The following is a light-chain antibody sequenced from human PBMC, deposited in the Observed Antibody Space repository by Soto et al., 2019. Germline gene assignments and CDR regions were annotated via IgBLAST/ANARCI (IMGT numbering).Light chain of an antibody. CDR1: QSVRSN. CDR2: GAS. CDR3: QQYNNWPPIT. V-gene: IGKV3-15*01. Sequence: EVVMTQSPATLSVSPGERVTLSCRASQSVRSNLAWYQQKPGQSPRLLIYGASTRATGIPARFSGSGSGTEFTLTISSLQSKDFAVYYYQQYNNWPPITFGQGTRLEI. J-gene: IGKJ5*01.